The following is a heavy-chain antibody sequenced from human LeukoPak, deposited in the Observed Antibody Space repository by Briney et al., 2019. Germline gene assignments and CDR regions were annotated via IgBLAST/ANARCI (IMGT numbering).Heavy chain of an antibody. D-gene: IGHD3-3*01. J-gene: IGHJ4*02. V-gene: IGHV3-23*01. Sequence: PGGSLRLSCAASGFTFSSYAMSWVRQAPGKGLEWVSIISDSGGSTYYADSVKGRFTISRDNSKNTLYLQMNSLRAEDTAVYYCAKAGGDLWSGYSSTWGQGTLVTVSS. CDR1: GFTFSSYA. CDR3: AKAGGDLWSGYSST. CDR2: ISDSGGST.